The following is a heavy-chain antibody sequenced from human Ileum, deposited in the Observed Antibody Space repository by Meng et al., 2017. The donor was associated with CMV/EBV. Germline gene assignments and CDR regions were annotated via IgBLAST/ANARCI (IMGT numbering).Heavy chain of an antibody. D-gene: IGHD3-10*01. Sequence: KVSWKGSGYNFTSYWIDWLRQRPGKGLEWMGIIYPGDSDTRYSPSLQGQVTITADKSISTAYLQWSSLKASDSAMYYCARQVGYYGSGGGGRFDYWGQGTLVTVSS. CDR1: GYNFTSYW. J-gene: IGHJ4*02. CDR3: ARQVGYYGSGGGGRFDY. V-gene: IGHV5-51*01. CDR2: IYPGDSDT.